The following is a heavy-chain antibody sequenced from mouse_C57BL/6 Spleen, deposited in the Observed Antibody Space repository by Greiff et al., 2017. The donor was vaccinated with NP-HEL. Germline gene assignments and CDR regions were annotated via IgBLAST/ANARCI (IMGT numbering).Heavy chain of an antibody. Sequence: VQLQQPGAELVMPGASVKLSRKASGYTFTSYWMHWVKQRPGQGLEWIGEIDPSDSYTNYNQKFKGKATLTVDKSSSTAYMQLRSLTSEDSAVYYCARKGVRYYWYFDVWGTGTTVTVSS. J-gene: IGHJ1*03. CDR3: ARKGVRYYWYFDV. CDR1: GYTFTSYW. V-gene: IGHV1-69*01. D-gene: IGHD1-1*01. CDR2: IDPSDSYT.